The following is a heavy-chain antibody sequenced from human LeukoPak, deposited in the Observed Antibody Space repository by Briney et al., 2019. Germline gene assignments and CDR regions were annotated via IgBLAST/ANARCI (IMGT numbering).Heavy chain of an antibody. CDR2: IYYNGST. CDR1: GGSFSGYY. Sequence: SETLSLTCAVYGGSFSGYYWSWIRQPPGKGLEWIGYIYYNGSTNYNPSLKSRVTISVDTSKNQFSLKLSSVTAADTAVYYCASGSYYYDSSGVRYDYWGQGTLVTVSS. D-gene: IGHD3-22*01. J-gene: IGHJ4*02. V-gene: IGHV4-59*01. CDR3: ASGSYYYDSSGVRYDY.